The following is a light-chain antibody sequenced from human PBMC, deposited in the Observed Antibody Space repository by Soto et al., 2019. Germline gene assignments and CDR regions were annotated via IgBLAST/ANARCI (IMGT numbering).Light chain of an antibody. CDR3: KQYGISPYT. J-gene: IGKJ2*01. V-gene: IGKV3-20*01. CDR1: QSVSSSY. Sequence: EMGLTQSPGTLSLSPGERTTLSFRASQSVSSSYLTWYQQKPGPAPRLPIYGASCRATGIPDRFSGSGSGTDLTLTISTLEPEDLAVYYCKQYGISPYTFGQGTKLAIK. CDR2: GAS.